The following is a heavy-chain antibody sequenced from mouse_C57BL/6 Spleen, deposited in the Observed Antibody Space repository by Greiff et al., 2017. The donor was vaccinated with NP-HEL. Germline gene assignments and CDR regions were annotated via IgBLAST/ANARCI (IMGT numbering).Heavy chain of an antibody. CDR1: GFTFSDYG. CDR2: ISNLAYSI. Sequence: DVMLVESGGGLVQPGGSLKLSCAASGFTFSDYGMAWVRQAPRKGPEWVAFISNLAYSIYYADTVTGRFTISREIAKNTLYLEMSSLRSEDTAMYYCARRGRGQGFAYWGQGTLVTVSA. V-gene: IGHV5-15*04. J-gene: IGHJ3*01. CDR3: ARRGRGQGFAY. D-gene: IGHD1-1*01.